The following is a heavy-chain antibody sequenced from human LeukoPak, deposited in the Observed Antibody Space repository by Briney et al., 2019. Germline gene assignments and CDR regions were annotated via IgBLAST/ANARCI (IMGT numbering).Heavy chain of an antibody. D-gene: IGHD3-16*01. J-gene: IGHJ5*02. CDR2: VNHGGDT. V-gene: IGHV4-34*01. CDR1: NGSFSGYY. CDR3: ARAAWNGGGGFDP. Sequence: SETLSLTCAVYNGSFSGYYWSWLRQSPEKGLEWIGEVNHGGDTNYNPSLRSRVTISLDTSKNHFSLKLRSVTAADTAIYNCARAAWNGGGGFDPWGQGTLVTVSS.